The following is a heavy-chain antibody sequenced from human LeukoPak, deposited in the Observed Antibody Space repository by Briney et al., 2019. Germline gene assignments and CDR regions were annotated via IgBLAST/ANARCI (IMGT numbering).Heavy chain of an antibody. J-gene: IGHJ4*02. V-gene: IGHV3-33*01. CDR3: ARDRGYYDSSVPFDY. Sequence: PGRSLRLSCAASGFTFSSYGMHWVRQAPGKGLEWVAVIWYDGSNKYYADSVKDRFTISRDNSKNTLYLQMNSLRAEDTAVYYCARDRGYYDSSVPFDYWGQGTLVTVSS. CDR2: IWYDGSNK. D-gene: IGHD3-22*01. CDR1: GFTFSSYG.